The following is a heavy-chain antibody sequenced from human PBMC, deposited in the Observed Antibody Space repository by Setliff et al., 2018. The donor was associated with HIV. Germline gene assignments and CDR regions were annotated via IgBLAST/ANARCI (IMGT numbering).Heavy chain of an antibody. D-gene: IGHD4-17*01. CDR2: IIPIFGTT. CDR1: GGTFSSYA. Sequence: SVKVSCKASGGTFSSYAISWVRRAPGQGLEWMGEIIPIFGTTKYAQKFQGRVTITTDESTSTAYMELSSLRSEDTAVYYCARAPRDGNNYGYQPYYFDYWGQGTLVTVSS. CDR3: ARAPRDGNNYGYQPYYFDY. V-gene: IGHV1-69*05. J-gene: IGHJ4*02.